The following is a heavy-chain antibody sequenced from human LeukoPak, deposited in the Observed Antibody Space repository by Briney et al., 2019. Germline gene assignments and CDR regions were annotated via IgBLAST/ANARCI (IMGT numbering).Heavy chain of an antibody. Sequence: GGSLRLSCAASGFTFSSYAMHWVRQAPGKGLEWVAVISYDGSNKYYADSVKGRFTISRDNSKNTLYLQMNSLRAEDTAVYYCARDDSYYYDSSGYSPDYWGQGTLVTVSS. CDR2: ISYDGSNK. V-gene: IGHV3-30*04. CDR3: ARDDSYYYDSSGYSPDY. D-gene: IGHD3-22*01. CDR1: GFTFSSYA. J-gene: IGHJ4*02.